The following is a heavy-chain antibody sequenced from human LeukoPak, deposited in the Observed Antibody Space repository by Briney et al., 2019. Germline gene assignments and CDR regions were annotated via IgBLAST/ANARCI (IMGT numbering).Heavy chain of an antibody. Sequence: GASVKVSCKASGYTFTSYYVHWVRQAPGQGLEWMGIINPSGGSTRYAQKFQGRVTMTRDTSTSTVYMELSSLRSEDTAVYYCVRGYIAVAGIFVYWGQGTLVTVSS. J-gene: IGHJ4*02. D-gene: IGHD6-19*01. V-gene: IGHV1-46*01. CDR1: GYTFTSYY. CDR3: VRGYIAVAGIFVY. CDR2: INPSGGST.